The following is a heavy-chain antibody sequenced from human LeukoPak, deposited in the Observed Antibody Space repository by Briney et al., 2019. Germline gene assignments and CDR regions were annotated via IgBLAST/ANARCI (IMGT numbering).Heavy chain of an antibody. V-gene: IGHV4-34*01. CDR3: ARGLDTSGWGTFDY. CDR2: INHSGST. D-gene: IGHD6-19*01. J-gene: IGHJ4*02. CDR1: GGSFSGYY. Sequence: KTSETLSLTCAVYGGSFSGYYWSWIRQPPGKGLEWIGEINHSGSTNYNPSLKSRVTISVDKSRNQFSLKLSSVTAADTAVYYCARGLDTSGWGTFDYWGQGTLVTVSS.